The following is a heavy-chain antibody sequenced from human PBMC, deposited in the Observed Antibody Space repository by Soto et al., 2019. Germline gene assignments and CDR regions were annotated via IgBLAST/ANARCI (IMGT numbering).Heavy chain of an antibody. V-gene: IGHV1-18*04. D-gene: IGHD2-2*01. CDR3: ARXKIVVVSFAPGNDAFDI. Sequence: ASVKVSCKASGYTFTSYGISWVRQAPGQGLEWMGWISAYNGNTNYAQKLQGRVTMTTDTSTSTAYMELRSLRSDDTAVYYCARXKIVVVSFAPGNDAFDIWGQGTMVTVSS. CDR1: GYTFTSYG. CDR2: ISAYNGNT. J-gene: IGHJ3*02.